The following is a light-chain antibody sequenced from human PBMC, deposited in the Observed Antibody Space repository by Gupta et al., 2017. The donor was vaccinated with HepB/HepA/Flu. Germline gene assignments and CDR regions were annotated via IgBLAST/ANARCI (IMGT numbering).Light chain of an antibody. Sequence: DIHMTQSPSSLSASVGDRITITCRASQYISNYLNWFQQRLGRAPKVLICATSNLQNGVPSRFSGSGSGTDFALTITNLQPEDFATYYCQQNYSSPLTFGGGTKVEI. CDR3: QQNYSSPLT. V-gene: IGKV1-39*01. CDR1: QYISNY. J-gene: IGKJ4*01. CDR2: ATS.